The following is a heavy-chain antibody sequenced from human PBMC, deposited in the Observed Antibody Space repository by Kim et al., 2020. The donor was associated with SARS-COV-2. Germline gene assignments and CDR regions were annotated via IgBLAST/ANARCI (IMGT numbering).Heavy chain of an antibody. V-gene: IGHV5-51*01. CDR3: ARHNTIDYGDSSDGIDP. J-gene: IGHJ5*02. Sequence: GESLKISCKGSGYSFTSYWIGWVRQMPGKGLEWMGIIYPGDSDTRYSPSFQGQVTISADKSISTAYLQWSSLKASDTAMYYCARHNTIDYGDSSDGIDPWGQGTLVTVSS. CDR2: IYPGDSDT. D-gene: IGHD4-17*01. CDR1: GYSFTSYW.